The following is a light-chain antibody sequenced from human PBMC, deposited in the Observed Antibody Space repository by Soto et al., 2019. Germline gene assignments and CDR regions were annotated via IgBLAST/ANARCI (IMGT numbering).Light chain of an antibody. CDR3: VLYMGSGSWV. J-gene: IGLJ3*02. V-gene: IGLV8-61*01. Sequence: QAVVTQEPSFSVSPGGTVTLTCGVSSGSVSTRYYPSWYQQTPGQAPRTLIYSTSTRSSGVPDRFSGSIVGNKAALTISGAQADDESDYYCVLYMGSGSWVFGGGTKLTVL. CDR1: SGSVSTRYY. CDR2: STS.